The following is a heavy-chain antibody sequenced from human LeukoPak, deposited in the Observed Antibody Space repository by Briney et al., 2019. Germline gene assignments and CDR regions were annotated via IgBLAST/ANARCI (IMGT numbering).Heavy chain of an antibody. CDR1: GGSFSGYY. J-gene: IGHJ4*02. Sequence: PSETLSLTCAVYGGSFSGYYWSWIRQPPGKGLEWIGEINHSGSTNYNPSLKSRVTISVDTSKNQFSLKLSSVTAADTAVYYCARVRTYSNYGGRYYFDYWGQGTLVTVS. V-gene: IGHV4-34*01. D-gene: IGHD4-11*01. CDR2: INHSGST. CDR3: ARVRTYSNYGGRYYFDY.